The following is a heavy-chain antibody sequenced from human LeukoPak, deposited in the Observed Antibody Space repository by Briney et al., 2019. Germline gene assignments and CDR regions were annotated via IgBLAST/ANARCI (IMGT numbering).Heavy chain of an antibody. J-gene: IGHJ4*02. D-gene: IGHD3-10*01. V-gene: IGHV3-23*01. CDR1: GFTFGIYA. CDR3: AKGSSAGRPYYFDY. CDR2: ISGSGGTT. Sequence: GGSLRLSCAVSGFTFGIYAMTWVRQAPGRGLEWVSTISGSGGTTHFADSVKGRFTISRDNSGSTLYLQMNSLRAEDTAMYYCAKGSSAGRPYYFDYWGQGTLVTVSS.